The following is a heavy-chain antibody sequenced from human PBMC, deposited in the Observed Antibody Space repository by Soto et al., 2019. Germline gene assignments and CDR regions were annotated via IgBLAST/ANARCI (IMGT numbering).Heavy chain of an antibody. J-gene: IGHJ4*02. CDR2: IYYSGST. CDR3: ARHTPAITISDH. D-gene: IGHD3-3*02. CDR1: GGSISSSSYY. Sequence: KTSETLSLTCTVSGGSISSSSYYWGWIRQPPGKGLEWIGSIYYSGSTYYNPSLKSRVTISVDTSKNQFSLKLSSVTAADTAVYYCARHTPAITISDHWGQRTMGAVSS. V-gene: IGHV4-39*01.